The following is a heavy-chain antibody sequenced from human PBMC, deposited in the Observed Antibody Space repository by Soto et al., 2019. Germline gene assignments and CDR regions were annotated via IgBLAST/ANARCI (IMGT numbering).Heavy chain of an antibody. CDR1: GFTLSNYW. CDR2: INSDGSTT. D-gene: IGHD2-2*01. V-gene: IGHV3-74*01. Sequence: GGSLRLSCAASGFTLSNYWMHWVRQAPGKGLVWVSQINSDGSTTRYADAVKGRFTISSDNAKNTLYLQMSSLRAEDTAVYYCARDSRWPRAFDIWGQGTMVTVSS. J-gene: IGHJ3*02. CDR3: ARDSRWPRAFDI.